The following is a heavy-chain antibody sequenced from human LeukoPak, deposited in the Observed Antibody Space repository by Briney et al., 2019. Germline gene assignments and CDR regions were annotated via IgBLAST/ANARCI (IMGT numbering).Heavy chain of an antibody. CDR1: GYTFTGYY. CDR2: INTSGGST. CDR3: ARDAFLSGSLSPIDY. V-gene: IGHV1-46*01. J-gene: IGHJ4*02. Sequence: GASVKVSCKASGYTFTGYYIHWVRQAPGQGLEWMGIINTSGGSTSSAQKFQGRVTMTRDTSTSTVYMELNSLRSEDTALYYCARDAFLSGSLSPIDYWGQGTLVTVSS. D-gene: IGHD5-12*01.